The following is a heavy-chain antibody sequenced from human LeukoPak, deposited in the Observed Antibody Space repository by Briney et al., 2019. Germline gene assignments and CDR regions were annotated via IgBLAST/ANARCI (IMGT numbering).Heavy chain of an antibody. CDR2: IRYDGSNK. CDR3: AKIAMIVVVDAFDI. CDR1: GFTFNSYD. D-gene: IGHD3-22*01. J-gene: IGHJ3*02. V-gene: IGHV3-30*02. Sequence: GGSLRLYCTASGFTFNSYDIHWVRQAPGKGLEWVAFIRYDGSNKYYADSVKGRFTISRDNSKNTLYLQMNSLRAEDTAVYYCAKIAMIVVVDAFDIWGQGTMVTVSS.